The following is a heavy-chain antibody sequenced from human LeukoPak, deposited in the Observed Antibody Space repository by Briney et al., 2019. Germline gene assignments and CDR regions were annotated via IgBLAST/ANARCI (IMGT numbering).Heavy chain of an antibody. CDR2: ISGSSDTT. CDR1: GFTFSTYA. J-gene: IGHJ4*02. D-gene: IGHD5-18*01. V-gene: IGHV3-23*01. CDR3: ANREGGYTYDPFDY. Sequence: GGSLRLSCAASGFTFSTYAMSWVRQAPGRGLEWVSAISGSSDTTYYADSVKGRFTISRDNCKNTLYLQMNSLRAEDTAVYYCANREGGYTYDPFDYWGQGTLVTVSS.